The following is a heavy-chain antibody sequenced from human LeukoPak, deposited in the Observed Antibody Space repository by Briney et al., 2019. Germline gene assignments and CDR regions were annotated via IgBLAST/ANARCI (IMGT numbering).Heavy chain of an antibody. CDR3: ARDLSSSWYGGSNWFDP. Sequence: GGSLRFXCAASGFTFSSYEMNWVRQAPGKGLEWVSYISSSGSTIYYADSVKGRFTISRDNAKNSLYLQMNSLRAEDTAVYYCARDLSSSWYGGSNWFDPWGQGTLVTVSS. CDR1: GFTFSSYE. V-gene: IGHV3-48*03. J-gene: IGHJ5*02. D-gene: IGHD6-13*01. CDR2: ISSSGSTI.